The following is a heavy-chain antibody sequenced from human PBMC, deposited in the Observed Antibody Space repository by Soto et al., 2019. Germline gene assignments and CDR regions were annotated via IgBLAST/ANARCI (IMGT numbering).Heavy chain of an antibody. CDR2: IYPGDSDT. CDR3: ARQHPLDSRVWYY. Sequence: GESLKISCKVSGYIFTTYWIAWVRQMPGKGLEWMGVIYPGDSDTMYSPSFQARVTISXVXXXXTXYXQXXXLKAXDTAMYYCARQHPLDSRVWYYWGQGTLVTVSS. J-gene: IGHJ4*02. CDR1: GYIFTTYW. V-gene: IGHV5-51*01. D-gene: IGHD3-22*01.